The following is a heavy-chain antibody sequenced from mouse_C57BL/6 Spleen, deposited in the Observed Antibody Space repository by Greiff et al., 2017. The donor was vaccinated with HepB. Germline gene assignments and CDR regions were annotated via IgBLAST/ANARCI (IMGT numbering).Heavy chain of an antibody. V-gene: IGHV14-1*01. J-gene: IGHJ1*03. CDR1: GFNIKDYY. D-gene: IGHD2-3*01. CDR3: TTEWLLPWYFDV. Sequence: VQLQQSGAELVRPGASVKLSCTASGFNIKDYYMHWVKQRPEQGLEWIGRIDPEDGDTDYAPKFQGKATMTADTSSNTAYLQLSSLTSEDTAVYYCTTEWLLPWYFDVWGTGTTVTVSS. CDR2: IDPEDGDT.